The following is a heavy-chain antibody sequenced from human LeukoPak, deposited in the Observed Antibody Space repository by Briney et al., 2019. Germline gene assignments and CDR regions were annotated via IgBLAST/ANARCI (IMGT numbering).Heavy chain of an antibody. V-gene: IGHV4-31*03. CDR3: ARGLVVPAAPVGWHFDL. Sequence: SETLSLTCTVSGGSISSGGCYWSWIRQHPGKGLEWIGYIYYSGSTFYNPSLKSRVTISVDTSKNQFSLKLSSVTAADTAVYYCARGLVVPAAPVGWHFDLWGRGTLVTVSS. CDR2: IYYSGST. J-gene: IGHJ2*01. CDR1: GGSISSGGCY. D-gene: IGHD2-2*01.